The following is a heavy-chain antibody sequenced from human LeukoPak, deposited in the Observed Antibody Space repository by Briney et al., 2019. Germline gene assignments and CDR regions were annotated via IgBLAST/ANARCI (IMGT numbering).Heavy chain of an antibody. D-gene: IGHD3-9*01. CDR3: ARSYYDILTGYYPVGNWFDP. V-gene: IGHV4-59*01. Sequence: PSETLSLTCTVSGGSISSYYWSWIRQPPGKGLEWIGYIYYSGSTNYNPSLKSRVTISVDTSKNQFSLKLSSVTAADTAVYYCARSYYDILTGYYPVGNWFDPWGQGTLVTVSS. CDR1: GGSISSYY. J-gene: IGHJ5*02. CDR2: IYYSGST.